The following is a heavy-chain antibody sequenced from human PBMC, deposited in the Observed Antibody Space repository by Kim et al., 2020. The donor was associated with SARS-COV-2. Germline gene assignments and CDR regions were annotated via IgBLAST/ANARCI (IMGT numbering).Heavy chain of an antibody. Sequence: GGSLRLSCAASGFTVSSYEMNWVRQAPGKGLEWVSYISSSGSTIYYADSVKGRFTISRDNAKNSLYLQMNSLRAEDTAVYYCARIARYNWNDHFDYWGQGTLVTVSS. J-gene: IGHJ4*02. CDR1: GFTVSSYE. CDR3: ARIARYNWNDHFDY. D-gene: IGHD1-1*01. V-gene: IGHV3-48*03. CDR2: ISSSGSTI.